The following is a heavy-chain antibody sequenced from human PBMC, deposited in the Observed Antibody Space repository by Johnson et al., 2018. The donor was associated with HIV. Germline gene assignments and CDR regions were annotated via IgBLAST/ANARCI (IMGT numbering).Heavy chain of an antibody. D-gene: IGHD3-3*01. CDR1: GFTFSNAW. CDR2: IKSKTDGGTT. CDR3: STVGYDFLSGFLGHDAFDM. J-gene: IGHJ3*02. Sequence: VQFVESGGGLVKPGGSLRLSCAASGFTFSNAWMTWVRQAPGKGLEWVGRIKSKTDGGTTDYAAPVKGRFTISSDDSKNMLYLQMKSLKTEDTAVYYCSTVGYDFLSGFLGHDAFDMWGQGTMVTVSS. V-gene: IGHV3-15*01.